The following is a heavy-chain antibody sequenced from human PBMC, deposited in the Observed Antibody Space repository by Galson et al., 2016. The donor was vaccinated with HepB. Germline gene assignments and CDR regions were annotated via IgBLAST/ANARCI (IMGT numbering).Heavy chain of an antibody. J-gene: IGHJ3*01. V-gene: IGHV3-30*18. Sequence: SLRLSCAASGFSFSTYAMHWVRQAPGKGPEWVALISYDGSYSSYADSVKGRFTISRDNSKKTLYLQMNSLRAEDTAVYYCAKVPSMVRGFWGQGTMVTVSS. CDR2: ISYDGSYS. CDR3: AKVPSMVRGF. CDR1: GFSFSTYA. D-gene: IGHD3-10*01.